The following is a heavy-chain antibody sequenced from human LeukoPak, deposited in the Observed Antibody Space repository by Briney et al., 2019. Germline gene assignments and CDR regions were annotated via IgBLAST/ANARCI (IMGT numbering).Heavy chain of an antibody. V-gene: IGHV3-23*01. Sequence: PGGSLRVSCAVSGITLSNYGMSWVRQAPGEGLEWVAGISGGGGSTNYADSVKGRFTISRDNPKNTLFLQMNSLRAEDTAVYFCAKRGVVIRVILVGFHREAYYFDSWGQGALVTVSS. CDR1: GITLSNYG. D-gene: IGHD2-21*01. J-gene: IGHJ4*02. CDR3: AKRGVVIRVILVGFHREAYYFDS. CDR2: ISGGGGST.